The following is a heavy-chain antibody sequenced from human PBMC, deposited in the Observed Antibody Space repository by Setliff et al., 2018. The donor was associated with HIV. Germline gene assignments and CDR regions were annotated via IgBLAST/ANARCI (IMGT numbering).Heavy chain of an antibody. D-gene: IGHD7-27*01. CDR3: ARRGPGDQTWFDP. CDR1: GGSISSYY. CDR2: IYYSGST. Sequence: SETLSLTCSVSGGSISSYYWSWIRQHPGKGLEWIGYIYYSGSTYYDPSLKSRVTISVDTSKNQFSLRLSSVTAADTAVFYCARRGPGDQTWFDPWGQGILVTVSS. V-gene: IGHV4-59*06. J-gene: IGHJ5*02.